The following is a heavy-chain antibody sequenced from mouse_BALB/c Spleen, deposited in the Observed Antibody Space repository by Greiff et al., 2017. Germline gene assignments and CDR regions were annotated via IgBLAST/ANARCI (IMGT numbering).Heavy chain of an antibody. D-gene: IGHD2-10*02. CDR1: GYSITSDYA. CDR3: ARSKYGNYLRPWFAY. V-gene: IGHV3-2*02. J-gene: IGHJ3*01. Sequence: EVKLQESGPGLVKPSQSLSLTCTVTGYSITSDYAWNWIRQFPGNKLEWMGYISYSGSTSYNPSLKSRISITRDTSKNQFFLQLNSVTTEDTATYYCARSKYGNYLRPWFAYWGQGTLVTVSA. CDR2: ISYSGST.